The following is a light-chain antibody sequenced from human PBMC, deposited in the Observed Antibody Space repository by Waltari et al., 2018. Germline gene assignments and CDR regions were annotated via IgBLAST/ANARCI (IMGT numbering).Light chain of an antibody. Sequence: QAVVTQEPSLTVSPGGIVTLTCGSSTGAVPSGQWPYWFQQKPGRAPRALIYDTSNRLAGSPARFSGSLLGGRAALTLSGAQPEDEAEYYCSLSYSDGQVIFGGGTKLTVL. V-gene: IGLV7-46*01. CDR3: SLSYSDGQVI. CDR2: DTS. J-gene: IGLJ2*01. CDR1: TGAVPSGQW.